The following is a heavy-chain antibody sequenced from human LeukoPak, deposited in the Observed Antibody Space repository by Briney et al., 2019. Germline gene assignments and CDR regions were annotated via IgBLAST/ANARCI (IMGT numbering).Heavy chain of an antibody. D-gene: IGHD3-9*01. V-gene: IGHV1-18*01. CDR1: GYTFTTYG. CDR2: ISTYDDNI. CDR3: ARETYSNILTGTDY. J-gene: IGHJ4*02. Sequence: ASVKVSCKASGYTFTTYGLSWVRQAPGQGLEWLGWISTYDDNIEYAQSLQGRLTLTIDTSTSTAYMDLRSLTSDDTAVYYCARETYSNILTGTDYWGPGTLVTVSS.